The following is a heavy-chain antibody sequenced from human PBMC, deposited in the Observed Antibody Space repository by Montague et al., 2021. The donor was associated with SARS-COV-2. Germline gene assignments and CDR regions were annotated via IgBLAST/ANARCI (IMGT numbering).Heavy chain of an antibody. CDR1: GDSVSRNSAT. CDR2: TYYRSMWKS. J-gene: IGHJ4*02. CDR3: VRGIEAAGPYDY. V-gene: IGHV6-1*01. Sequence: CAISGDSVSRNSATWNWIRQSPSRGLEWLGRTYYRSMWKSDYARXXKSRIAINPDTSKNQFSLQLSSVTPEDTALYYCVRGIEAAGPYDYWGQGTLVTVSS. D-gene: IGHD6-13*01.